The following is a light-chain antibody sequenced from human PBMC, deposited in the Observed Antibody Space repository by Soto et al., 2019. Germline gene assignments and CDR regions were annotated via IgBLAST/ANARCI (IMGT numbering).Light chain of an antibody. Sequence: QSVLTQPASVSGSPGQSITISCTGTSSDVGGYDYVSWYQQHPGKAPKLMIYEVTNRPSGVSIRLSASKSGDTASLTISGLQAEDEADYYCSSYTSSSTFVFGTGTKVTVL. V-gene: IGLV2-14*01. J-gene: IGLJ1*01. CDR3: SSYTSSSTFV. CDR1: SSDVGGYDY. CDR2: EVT.